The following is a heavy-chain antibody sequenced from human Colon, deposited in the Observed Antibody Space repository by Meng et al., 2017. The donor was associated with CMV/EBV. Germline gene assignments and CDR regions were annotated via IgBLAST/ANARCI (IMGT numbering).Heavy chain of an antibody. D-gene: IGHD3-22*01. J-gene: IGHJ4*02. Sequence: GGSLRLSCAASGFTFSNYWMSWGRQAPGKGLEWVANIKQDGSEKYYVDSVKGRFTVSRDIAKNSLYLQMNSLRAEDTAVYYCARNPFGSSGYYFDYWGQGVLVTVSS. CDR1: GFTFSNYW. CDR3: ARNPFGSSGYYFDY. V-gene: IGHV3-7*01. CDR2: IKQDGSEK.